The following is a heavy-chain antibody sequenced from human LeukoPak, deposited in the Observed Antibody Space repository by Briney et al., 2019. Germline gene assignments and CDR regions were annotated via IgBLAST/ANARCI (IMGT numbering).Heavy chain of an antibody. CDR3: ARVVDGTEWYFDL. CDR1: GFTVSSNY. J-gene: IGHJ2*01. V-gene: IGHV3-53*01. Sequence: GGSLRLSCAASGFTVSSNYMSWVRQAPGKGLEWVSVIYSGGSTYYADSVKGRFTISRDNSKNTLYLQMNSLRAEDTAVYYCARVVDGTEWYFDLWGRGTLVTVSS. D-gene: IGHD6-19*01. CDR2: IYSGGST.